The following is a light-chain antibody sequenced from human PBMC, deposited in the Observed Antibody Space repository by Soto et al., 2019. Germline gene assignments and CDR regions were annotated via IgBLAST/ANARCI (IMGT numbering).Light chain of an antibody. V-gene: IGKV3-15*01. CDR2: DAS. CDR1: QTTSSK. Sequence: DIGMTQSPATVSVSVGDRVTITCRASQTTSSKLAWYQQKPGKAPRLLIYDASTRKSDIPARFSGSGSGTEFTLTISSLLSEDFAAYYCHQYYKWPLTFGGGTKV. CDR3: HQYYKWPLT. J-gene: IGKJ4*01.